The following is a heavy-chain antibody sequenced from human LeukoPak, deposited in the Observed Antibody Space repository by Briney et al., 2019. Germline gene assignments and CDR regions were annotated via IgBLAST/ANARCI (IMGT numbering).Heavy chain of an antibody. CDR2: ISSSSSYI. CDR1: GFTFSSYS. Sequence: GGSLRLSCAASGFTFSSYSMNWVRQAPGKGLEWVSSISSSSSYIYYADSVKGRFTISRDNAKNSLYLQMNSLRAEDTAVYYCARGPDFWSGYYYDFDYWGQGTLVTVSS. CDR3: ARGPDFWSGYYYDFDY. J-gene: IGHJ4*02. D-gene: IGHD3-3*01. V-gene: IGHV3-21*01.